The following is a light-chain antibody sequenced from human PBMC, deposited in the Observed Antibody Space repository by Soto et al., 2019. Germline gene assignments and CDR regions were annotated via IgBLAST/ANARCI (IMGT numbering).Light chain of an antibody. Sequence: QSALTQPRSGSGSPGQSVTISCTGTSSDVGGYNYVSWYQQHPGKAPKLMMYDVSKWPSGVPDRFSGSKSGNTASLTISGLQAEDEADYYCCSYAGNSLWVFGGGTKLTVL. CDR3: CSYAGNSLWV. CDR2: DVS. J-gene: IGLJ3*02. V-gene: IGLV2-11*01. CDR1: SSDVGGYNY.